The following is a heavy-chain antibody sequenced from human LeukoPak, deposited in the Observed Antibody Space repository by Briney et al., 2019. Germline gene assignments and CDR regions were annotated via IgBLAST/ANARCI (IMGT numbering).Heavy chain of an antibody. CDR3: ARRGYYYSH. J-gene: IGHJ4*02. CDR1: GFTFRSYA. D-gene: IGHD3-22*01. V-gene: IGHV4-34*01. CDR2: INHSGST. Sequence: GSLGLSCAASGFTFRSYAMNWVRQPPGKGLEWIGEINHSGSTNYNPSLKSRVTISVDTSKNQFSLKLSSVTAADTAVYYCARRGYYYSHWGQGTLVTVSS.